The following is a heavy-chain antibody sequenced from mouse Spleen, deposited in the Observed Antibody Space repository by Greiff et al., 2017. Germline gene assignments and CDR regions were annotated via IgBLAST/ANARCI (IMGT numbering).Heavy chain of an antibody. CDR1: GFNIKDDY. V-gene: IGHV14-4*01. Sequence: EVQLQQSGAELVRPGASVKLSCTASGFNIKDDYMHWVKQRPEQGLEWIGWIDPENGDTEYASKFQGKATITADTSSNTAYLQLSSLTSEDTAVYYCTPGSGGFAYWGQGTLVTVSA. J-gene: IGHJ3*01. CDR3: TPGSGGFAY. CDR2: IDPENGDT. D-gene: IGHD1-1*01.